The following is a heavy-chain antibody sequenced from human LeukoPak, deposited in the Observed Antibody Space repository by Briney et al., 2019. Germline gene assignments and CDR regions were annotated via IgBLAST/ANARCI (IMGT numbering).Heavy chain of an antibody. Sequence: GGSPRLSCAASGFTFSKYWMLWVRQAPGKGLESVSRINTDGTVTTYADSVKGRFTVSRDSADNTMFLQMNSVRDEDTAVYYCATKQWLAPPPDSWGQGTPVTVSS. CDR2: INTDGTVT. D-gene: IGHD6-19*01. CDR1: GFTFSKYW. J-gene: IGHJ4*02. V-gene: IGHV3-74*01. CDR3: ATKQWLAPPPDS.